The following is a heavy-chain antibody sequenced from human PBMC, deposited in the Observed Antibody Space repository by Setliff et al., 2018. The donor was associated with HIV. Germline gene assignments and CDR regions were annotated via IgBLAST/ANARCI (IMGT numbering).Heavy chain of an antibody. J-gene: IGHJ5*01. V-gene: IGHV4-4*09. CDR3: ARRVLQDSTITSSNWFDS. CDR1: GDSISSYS. D-gene: IGHD2-2*01. CDR2: VYASGET. Sequence: ETLSLTCTVSGDSISSYSWNWIRQPPGRGLEWIGYVYASGETNHNPSLKSRVTTSTDTSRNQFFLNLNYATAADTAVYFCARRVLQDSTITSSNWFDSWGQGTLVTVSS.